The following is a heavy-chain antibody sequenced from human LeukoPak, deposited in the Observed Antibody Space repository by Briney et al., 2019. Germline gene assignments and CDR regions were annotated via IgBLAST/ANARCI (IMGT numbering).Heavy chain of an antibody. Sequence: PGGSLRLSCAASGFTFDDYAMHWVRQAPGKGLEWVSLISGNGGSTYYADSVKGRFTISRDNSKNSLYLQMNSLRTEDTALYYCAKEPPHSGNYDRADPIDYWGQGTLVTVSS. CDR1: GFTFDDYA. CDR2: ISGNGGST. CDR3: AKEPPHSGNYDRADPIDY. V-gene: IGHV3-43*02. D-gene: IGHD1-26*01. J-gene: IGHJ4*02.